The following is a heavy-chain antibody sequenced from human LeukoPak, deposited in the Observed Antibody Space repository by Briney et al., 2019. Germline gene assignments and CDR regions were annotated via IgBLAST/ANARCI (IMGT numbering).Heavy chain of an antibody. CDR2: IKQDGSEK. CDR3: ATHDILTGYFVFGAFDI. V-gene: IGHV3-7*03. Sequence: GGSLRLSCAASGFTFSSYWMSWVRQAPGKGLEWVANIKQDGSEKYYVDSVKGRFTISRDNAKNSLYLQMNSLRAEDTAVYYCATHDILTGYFVFGAFDIWGQGTMVTVSS. J-gene: IGHJ3*02. D-gene: IGHD3-9*01. CDR1: GFTFSSYW.